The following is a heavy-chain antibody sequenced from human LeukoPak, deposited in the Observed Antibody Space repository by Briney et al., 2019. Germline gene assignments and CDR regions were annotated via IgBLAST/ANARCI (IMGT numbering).Heavy chain of an antibody. CDR2: IKPDGSEK. D-gene: IGHD1-26*01. CDR3: AREVLLGATVDY. Sequence: PGGSLRLSCVASGFTFSDFWMSWVRQAPGKGLEWVANIKPDGSEKYYVDSVKGRFTISRDNAKNTLYLQMNSLRAEDTAVYYCAREVLLGATVDYWGQGTLVTVSS. V-gene: IGHV3-7*01. J-gene: IGHJ4*02. CDR1: GFTFSDFW.